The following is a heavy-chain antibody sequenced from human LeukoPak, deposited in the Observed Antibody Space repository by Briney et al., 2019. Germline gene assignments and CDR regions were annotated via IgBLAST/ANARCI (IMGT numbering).Heavy chain of an antibody. V-gene: IGHV3-23*01. CDR3: AKGGKWDVTPFDY. CDR2: ISGGGGST. J-gene: IGHJ4*02. CDR1: GFAFSTYS. D-gene: IGHD1-26*01. Sequence: GGSLRLSCAASGFAFSTYSMNWVRQAPGKGLEWVSTISGGGGSTYYADSVKGRFTISRDNSKNTLYLQVNSLRAEDTAVYYCAKGGKWDVTPFDYWGQGTLVTVSS.